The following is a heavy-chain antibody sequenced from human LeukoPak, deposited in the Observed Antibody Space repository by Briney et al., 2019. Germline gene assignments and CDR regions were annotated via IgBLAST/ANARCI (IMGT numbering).Heavy chain of an antibody. CDR1: GFTFSSYS. CDR3: ARNVDTVTRFDY. Sequence: PGGSLRLSCAASGFTFSSYSMNWVRQAPGKGLEWVSYISSSSTIYYADSVKGRFTISRDNAKNSLYLQMNSLRAEDTAVYYCARNVDTVTRFDYWGQGTLVTVSS. CDR2: ISSSSTI. J-gene: IGHJ4*02. D-gene: IGHD5-18*01. V-gene: IGHV3-48*01.